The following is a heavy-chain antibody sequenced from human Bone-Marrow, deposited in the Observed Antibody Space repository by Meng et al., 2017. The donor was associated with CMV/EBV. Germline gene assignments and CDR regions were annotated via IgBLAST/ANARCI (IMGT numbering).Heavy chain of an antibody. CDR3: TRDDGYCSGGSCYSDESNY. CDR2: IRSKAYGGTT. CDR1: GFTFGDYA. D-gene: IGHD2-15*01. J-gene: IGHJ4*02. V-gene: IGHV3-49*04. Sequence: GESLKISCTASGFTFGDYAMSWVRQAPGKGLEWVGFIRSKAYGGTTEYAASVKGRFTISRDDSKSIAYLQMNSLKTEDTAVYYCTRDDGYCSGGSCYSDESNYWDQGPLVTVSS.